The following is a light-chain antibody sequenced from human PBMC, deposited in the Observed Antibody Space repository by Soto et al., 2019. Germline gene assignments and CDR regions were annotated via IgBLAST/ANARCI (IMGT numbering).Light chain of an antibody. CDR2: AAS. Sequence: AIQMTQSPSSLSASVGDRVTITCRASQGIRNDLGWYQQKPGKAPKLLIYAASSLQSGVPSMFSSSGSSTDFTLTISSLQPEDFATYCCLQDYNYPYTFGQGTKLEIK. CDR1: QGIRND. V-gene: IGKV1-6*01. J-gene: IGKJ2*01. CDR3: LQDYNYPYT.